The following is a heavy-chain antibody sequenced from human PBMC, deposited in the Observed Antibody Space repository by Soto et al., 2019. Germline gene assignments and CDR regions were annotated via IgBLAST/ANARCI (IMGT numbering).Heavy chain of an antibody. CDR3: AKTRGTTVPSGTRTFDY. J-gene: IGHJ4*02. CDR1: GFIFSHYA. CDR2: VAYNGDP. Sequence: DVQLLESGGGLAQPGGSLRLSCEASGFIFSHYAMTWVRQAPGKGLEWVSTVAYNGDPYSPDSVKGRFTISRDNSRNKVTLQMTSLRAEDTAVYFCAKTRGTTVPSGTRTFDYWGQGTLVTVSS. D-gene: IGHD1-1*01. V-gene: IGHV3-23*01.